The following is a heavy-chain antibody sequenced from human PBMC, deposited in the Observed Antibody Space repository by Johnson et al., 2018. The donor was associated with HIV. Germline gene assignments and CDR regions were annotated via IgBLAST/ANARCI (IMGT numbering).Heavy chain of an antibody. D-gene: IGHD3-10*01. CDR2: ISWNSGSI. J-gene: IGHJ3*02. Sequence: EVQLVESGGGLVQPGRSLRLSCAASGFTFDDYAMHWVRQAPGKGLEWVSGISWNSGSIGYADSVKGRFTISRDNAKNSMYLQMNSLRAEDTALYYCARVGGATSDAFDIWGQGTMVTVSS. V-gene: IGHV3-9*01. CDR3: ARVGGATSDAFDI. CDR1: GFTFDDYA.